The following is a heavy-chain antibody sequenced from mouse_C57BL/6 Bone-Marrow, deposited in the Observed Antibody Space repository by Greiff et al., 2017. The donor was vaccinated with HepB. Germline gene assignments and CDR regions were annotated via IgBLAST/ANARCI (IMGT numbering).Heavy chain of an antibody. D-gene: IGHD1-1*01. V-gene: IGHV14-3*01. CDR2: IDPANGNT. CDR3: ARSTTVVAHYYAMDY. CDR1: GFNIKNTY. J-gene: IGHJ4*01. Sequence: VQLQQSVAELVRPGASVKLSCTASGFNIKNTYMHWVKQRPEQGLEWIGRIDPANGNTKYAPKFQGKATITADTASNTSYLQLSSLTSEDTAIYYCARSTTVVAHYYAMDYWGQGTSVTVSS.